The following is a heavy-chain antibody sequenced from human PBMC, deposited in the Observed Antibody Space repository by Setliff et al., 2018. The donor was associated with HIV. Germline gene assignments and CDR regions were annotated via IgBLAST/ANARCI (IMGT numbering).Heavy chain of an antibody. V-gene: IGHV4-39*01. J-gene: IGHJ5*02. D-gene: IGHD3-3*01. CDR1: GDSMKSKSYY. Sequence: PSETLSLTCTVSGDSMKSKSYYWGWIRQSPGKGLEWIGAVDYSGTTYYNPSLKSRLTISVDTSKNLFSLRVTSVTAADTAVYYCARHVPDYDFWSASGWFDPWGQGTLVTVSS. CDR3: ARHVPDYDFWSASGWFDP. CDR2: VDYSGTT.